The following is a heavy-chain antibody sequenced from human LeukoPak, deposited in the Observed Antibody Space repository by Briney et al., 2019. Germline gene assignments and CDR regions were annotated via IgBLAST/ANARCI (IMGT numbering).Heavy chain of an antibody. CDR3: ARERGGSGNMEFDY. D-gene: IGHD3-10*01. J-gene: IGHJ4*02. V-gene: IGHV3-30*03. Sequence: GGSLRLSCAASGFTFSSYGMHWVRQAPGKGLEWVAVISYDGSNKYYADSVKGRFTISRDNSKNTLYLQMNSLRAEDTAVYYCARERGGSGNMEFDYWGQGTLVTVSS. CDR2: ISYDGSNK. CDR1: GFTFSSYG.